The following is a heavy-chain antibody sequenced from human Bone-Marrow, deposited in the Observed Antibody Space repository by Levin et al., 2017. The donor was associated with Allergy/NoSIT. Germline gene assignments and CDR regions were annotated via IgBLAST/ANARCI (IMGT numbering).Heavy chain of an antibody. Sequence: ASVKVSCKASGYTFTGYYMHWVRQAPGQGLEWMGRINPNSGGTNYAQKFQGRVTMTRDTSISTAYMELSRLRSDDTAVYYCARASLIQVATGYFNYWGQGTLVTVSS. CDR2: INPNSGGT. J-gene: IGHJ4*02. CDR1: GYTFTGYY. V-gene: IGHV1-2*06. D-gene: IGHD5-12*01. CDR3: ARASLIQVATGYFNY.